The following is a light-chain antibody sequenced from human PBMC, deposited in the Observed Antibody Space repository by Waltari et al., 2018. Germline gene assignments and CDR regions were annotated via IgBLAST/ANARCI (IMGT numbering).Light chain of an antibody. V-gene: IGKV1-5*03. CDR2: KAS. J-gene: IGKJ1*01. Sequence: DIKLTQSPSTVSASVGDRVTITCRASQSISSWLAWYQQKPGKAPKLLIYKASSLESGVPSRFSGSGSGTEFTLTISSLQPDDFATYYCQQYNSYSPWTFGQGTKVEIK. CDR3: QQYNSYSPWT. CDR1: QSISSW.